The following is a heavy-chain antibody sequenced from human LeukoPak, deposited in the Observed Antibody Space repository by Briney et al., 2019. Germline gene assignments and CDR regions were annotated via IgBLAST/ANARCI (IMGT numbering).Heavy chain of an antibody. Sequence: KTSETLSLTCAVYIDSFSNYHWNWIRQTPAKGMEWIGEVNESGGTNISPSLRSRVILSVDTSKNQFSLKLISVTVADTAIYYCARYVSRPIAAIDPWGQGTLVTVSS. CDR3: ARYVSRPIAAIDP. CDR1: IDSFSNYH. CDR2: VNESGGT. J-gene: IGHJ5*02. D-gene: IGHD6-13*01. V-gene: IGHV4-34*01.